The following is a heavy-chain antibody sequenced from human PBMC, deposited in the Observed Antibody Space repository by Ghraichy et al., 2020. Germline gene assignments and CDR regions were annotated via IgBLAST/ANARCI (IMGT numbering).Heavy chain of an antibody. CDR2: ISAYNGNT. J-gene: IGHJ5*02. CDR3: ARDSWGYGDLIIPYNWFDP. D-gene: IGHD4-17*01. V-gene: IGHV1-18*01. CDR1: GYTFTSYG. Sequence: ASVKVSCKASGYTFTSYGISWVRQAPGQGLEWMGWISAYNGNTNYAQKLQGRVTMTTDTSTSTAYMELRSLRSDDTAVYYCARDSWGYGDLIIPYNWFDPWGQGTLVTVSS.